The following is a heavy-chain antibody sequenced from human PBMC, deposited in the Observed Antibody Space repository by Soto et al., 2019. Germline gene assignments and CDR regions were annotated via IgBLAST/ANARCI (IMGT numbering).Heavy chain of an antibody. V-gene: IGHV5-51*01. Sequence: EVQLVQSGAEVKKPGESLKISCEGSGYSFTSYWIGWVRQMPGKGLEWMGIIYPGDSDTRYSPSFQGQVTISADKSISTAYLQWSSLKASDTAMYYCARQARSIFGVVAAFDIWGQGTMVTVSS. CDR1: GYSFTSYW. CDR2: IYPGDSDT. CDR3: ARQARSIFGVVAAFDI. J-gene: IGHJ3*02. D-gene: IGHD3-3*01.